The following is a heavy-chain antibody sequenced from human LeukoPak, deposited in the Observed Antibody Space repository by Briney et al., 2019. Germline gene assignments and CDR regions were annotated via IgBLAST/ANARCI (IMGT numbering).Heavy chain of an antibody. CDR1: GYTFTSYY. D-gene: IGHD3-3*01. CDR2: INPNSGGT. J-gene: IGHJ4*02. CDR3: ARGEYDFWSGYYRNFDY. V-gene: IGHV1-2*02. Sequence: ASVKVSCKASGYTFTSYYMHWVRQAPGQGLEWMGWINPNSGGTNYAQKFQGRVTMTRDTSISTAYMELSRLRSDDTAVYYCARGEYDFWSGYYRNFDYWGQGTLVTVSS.